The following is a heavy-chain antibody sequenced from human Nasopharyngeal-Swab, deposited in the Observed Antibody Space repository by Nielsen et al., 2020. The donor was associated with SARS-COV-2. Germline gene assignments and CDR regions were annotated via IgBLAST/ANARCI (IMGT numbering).Heavy chain of an antibody. V-gene: IGHV4-34*01. D-gene: IGHD3-3*01. J-gene: IGHJ5*02. CDR3: ARAPPYYDFWSGYYKGWFDP. CDR2: INHSGST. Sequence: WIRQPPGKGLEWIGEINHSGSTNYNPSLKGRVTISVDTSKNQFSLKLSSVTAADTAVYYCARAPPYYDFWSGYYKGWFDPWGQGTLVTVSS.